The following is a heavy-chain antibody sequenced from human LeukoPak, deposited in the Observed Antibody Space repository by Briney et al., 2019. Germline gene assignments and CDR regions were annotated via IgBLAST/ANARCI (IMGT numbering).Heavy chain of an antibody. V-gene: IGHV4-34*01. J-gene: IGHJ6*03. CDR3: ARNYWNSLMGGYYYYYMDV. CDR2: INHSGST. D-gene: IGHD1-7*01. CDR1: GGSFSGYY. Sequence: SETLSLTCAVYGGSFSGYYWSWIRQPPGKGLEWIGEINHSGSTNYNPPLKSRVTISVDTSKNQFSLKLSSVTAADTAVYYCARNYWNSLMGGYYYYYMDVWGKGTAVTVSS.